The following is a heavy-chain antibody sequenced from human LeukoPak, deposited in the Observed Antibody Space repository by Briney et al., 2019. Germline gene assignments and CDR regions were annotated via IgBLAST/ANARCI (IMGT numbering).Heavy chain of an antibody. CDR2: ISSSSSYI. V-gene: IGHV3-21*01. J-gene: IGHJ6*03. CDR3: ASSLVAGYYYYNYYYMDV. D-gene: IGHD5-18*01. Sequence: PGGSLRLSCAASGFTFDDYGISWVRHAPGKGLEWVSSISSSSSYIYYADSVEGRFTISRDNAKNSLYLQMNSLRAEDTAVYYCASSLVAGYYYYNYYYMDVWGKGTTVTVSS. CDR1: GFTFDDYG.